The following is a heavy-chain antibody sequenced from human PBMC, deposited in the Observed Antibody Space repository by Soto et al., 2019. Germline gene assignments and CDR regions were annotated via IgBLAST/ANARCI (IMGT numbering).Heavy chain of an antibody. CDR1: GYRFSDYY. CDR2: MNPNSGDT. V-gene: IGHV1-2*02. D-gene: IGHD5-12*01. CDR3: GRESGGATATLDYFYFYMDV. J-gene: IGHJ6*03. Sequence: QVQLVQSGAEVKKPGASVTVSSKASGYRFSDYYLHWVRQAPGQGPEWMGWMNPNSGDTKYAQKFKGRVTMTTDTSVRTAFMELNWLRSDDTAVYHCGRESGGATATLDYFYFYMDVWGIRTTVTVSS.